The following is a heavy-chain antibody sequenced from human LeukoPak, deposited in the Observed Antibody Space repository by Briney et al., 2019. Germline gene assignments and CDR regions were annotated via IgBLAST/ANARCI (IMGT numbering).Heavy chain of an antibody. CDR2: IYYSGST. V-gene: IGHV4-59*01. J-gene: IGHJ4*02. CDR3: ASIYSYGVNYFDY. CDR1: GGSFSSYY. D-gene: IGHD5-18*01. Sequence: SETLSLTCAVYGGSFSSYYWSWIRQPPGKGLEWIGYIYYSGSTNYNPSLKSRVTISVDTSKNQFSLKLSSVTAADTAVYYCASIYSYGVNYFDYWGQGTLVTVSS.